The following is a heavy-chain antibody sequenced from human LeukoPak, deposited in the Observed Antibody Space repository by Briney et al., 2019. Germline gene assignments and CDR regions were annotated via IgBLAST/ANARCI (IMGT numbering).Heavy chain of an antibody. CDR1: GFTFRSTA. CDR3: AADPGMLTLYFEY. J-gene: IGHJ4*02. Sequence: SGKVSCNAAGFTFRSTAIQWVRQARGQPLEWRGWIVVGSGNTNYAQNLQERGTITRDLSTSTSYMELSSLRSEDPAVYYCAADPGMLTLYFEYWGQGTLVTVSP. D-gene: IGHD3-16*01. CDR2: IVVGSGNT. V-gene: IGHV1-58*02.